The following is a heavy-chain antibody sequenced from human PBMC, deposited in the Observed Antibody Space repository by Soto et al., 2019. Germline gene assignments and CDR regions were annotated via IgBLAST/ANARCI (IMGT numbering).Heavy chain of an antibody. CDR2: ISSSSSYI. Sequence: EVQLVESGGGLVKPGGSLRLSCAASGFTFSSYSMNWVRQAPGKGLEWVSSISSSSSYIYYADSVKGRFTISRDNAKHALYLQMNSLRAEATAVYYCARVGRAYCGGDCYDYWGQGTLVTVSS. D-gene: IGHD2-21*01. CDR1: GFTFSSYS. V-gene: IGHV3-21*01. J-gene: IGHJ4*02. CDR3: ARVGRAYCGGDCYDY.